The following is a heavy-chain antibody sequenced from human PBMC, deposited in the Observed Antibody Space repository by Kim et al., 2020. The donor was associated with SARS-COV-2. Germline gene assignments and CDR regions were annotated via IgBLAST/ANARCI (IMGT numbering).Heavy chain of an antibody. Sequence: GGSLRLSCAASGFTFDDYTMHWVRQAPGKGLEWVSLISWDGGSTYYADSVKGRFTISRDNSKNSLYLQMNSLRTEDTALYYCAKDAHYDFWSGSDDNWFDPWGQGTLVTVSS. V-gene: IGHV3-43*01. CDR3: AKDAHYDFWSGSDDNWFDP. CDR2: ISWDGGST. CDR1: GFTFDDYT. D-gene: IGHD3-3*01. J-gene: IGHJ5*02.